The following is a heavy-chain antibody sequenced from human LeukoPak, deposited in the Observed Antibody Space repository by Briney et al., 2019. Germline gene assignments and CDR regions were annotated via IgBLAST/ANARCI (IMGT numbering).Heavy chain of an antibody. Sequence: GGSLRLSCAASEFTISSYGIHWVRQAPGKGLEWVAVIWHDESKKYYADSVEGRFTISRDTSKNTLYLQMNSLRVEDTAVYYCARDGTLGASGSYYNLPYWGQGTLVTVSS. CDR1: EFTISSYG. V-gene: IGHV3-33*01. CDR3: ARDGTLGASGSYYNLPY. J-gene: IGHJ4*02. D-gene: IGHD3-10*01. CDR2: IWHDESKK.